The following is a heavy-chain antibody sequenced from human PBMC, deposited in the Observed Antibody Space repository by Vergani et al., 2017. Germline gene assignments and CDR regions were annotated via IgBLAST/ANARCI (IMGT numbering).Heavy chain of an antibody. CDR2: ISSSSSYI. CDR1: GFTFSSYS. J-gene: IGHJ2*01. D-gene: IGHD2-2*01. V-gene: IGHV3-21*01. Sequence: EVQLVESGGGLVKPGGSLRLSCAVSGFTFSSYSMNWVRQAPGKGLEWASSISSSSSYIYYAASVEGRFTISRDNAKNSLYLQMNSLRAEDTAVYYCARDSCSSTSCSFDLWGRGTLVTVSS. CDR3: ARDSCSSTSCSFDL.